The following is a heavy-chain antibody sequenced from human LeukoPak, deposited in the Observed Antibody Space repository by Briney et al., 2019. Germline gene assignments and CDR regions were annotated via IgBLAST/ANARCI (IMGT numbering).Heavy chain of an antibody. J-gene: IGHJ4*02. CDR2: IHTSGST. D-gene: IGHD1-26*01. V-gene: IGHV4-4*07. CDR3: ARGLSPLTSLTYYYYFDY. Sequence: SETLSLTCTVSGGSMSSYYWSWIRQPAGKELEWIGRIHTSGSTKYNPSLKSRVTMSSDTSNNQFSLKLDSVTAADTAVYYCARGLSPLTSLTYYYYFDYWGQGTLVTVSS. CDR1: GGSMSSYY.